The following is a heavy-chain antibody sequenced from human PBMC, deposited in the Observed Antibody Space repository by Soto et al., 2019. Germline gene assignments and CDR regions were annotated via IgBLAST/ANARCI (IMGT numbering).Heavy chain of an antibody. CDR2: IKSKTDGGTT. CDR3: TTTSYYDFWSGYPTAYYYYYYGMDV. D-gene: IGHD3-3*01. J-gene: IGHJ6*02. CDR1: GFTFSNAW. V-gene: IGHV3-15*07. Sequence: GGSLRLSCAASGFTFSNAWMNWVRQAPGKGLEWVGRIKSKTDGGTTDYAATVKGSITISTDDANNTLDLQMNSLKTEDTAVYYCTTTSYYDFWSGYPTAYYYYYYGMDVWGQGTTVTVSS.